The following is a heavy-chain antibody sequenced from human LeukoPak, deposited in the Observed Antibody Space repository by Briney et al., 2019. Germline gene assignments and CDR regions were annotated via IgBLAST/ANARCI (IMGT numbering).Heavy chain of an antibody. D-gene: IGHD2-21*02. V-gene: IGHV3-7*01. CDR2: IKHDGSGM. Sequence: GGSLRLSCTTSEFTLSYFWMSWVRQAPGKGLEWVANIKHDGSGMSYVDSVKGRFTISRDNAKDSLYLQMNSLRAEDTAVYYCARDVETAYCGGDCYSGYYYYYYMDVWGKGTTVTVSS. CDR1: EFTLSYFW. J-gene: IGHJ6*03. CDR3: ARDVETAYCGGDCYSGYYYYYYMDV.